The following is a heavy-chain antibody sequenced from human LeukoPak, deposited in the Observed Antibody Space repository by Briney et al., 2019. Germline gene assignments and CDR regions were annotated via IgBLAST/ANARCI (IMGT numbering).Heavy chain of an antibody. J-gene: IGHJ4*02. Sequence: ASVNVSCTSSGSTFNFFYLYWVRHPPGQGHGWMGWINTNSGGTNYAQKFQGRVTMTWDTSISTAYMELSRLRSDDTAVYYCARWMATVTTPDYWGQGTLVIVSS. CDR2: INTNSGGT. V-gene: IGHV1-2*02. D-gene: IGHD4-11*01. CDR1: GSTFNFFY. CDR3: ARWMATVTTPDY.